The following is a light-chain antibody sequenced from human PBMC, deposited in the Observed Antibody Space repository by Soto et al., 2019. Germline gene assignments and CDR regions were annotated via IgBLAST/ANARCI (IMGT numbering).Light chain of an antibody. J-gene: IGKJ2*01. CDR3: QQYDNWPYT. CDR2: GAS. CDR1: QSVSNN. Sequence: EIVMTHSPATLSVSPGERATLSCRASQSVSNNLAWYQQKPGQAPRLLIYGASTRATAIPAMFICSGAGTECTLPISSLQSEDVAVYFCQQYDNWPYTFGQGTKVDIK. V-gene: IGKV3-15*01.